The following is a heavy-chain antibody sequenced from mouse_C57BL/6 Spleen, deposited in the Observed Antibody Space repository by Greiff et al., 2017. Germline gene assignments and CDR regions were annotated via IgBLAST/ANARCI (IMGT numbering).Heavy chain of an antibody. J-gene: IGHJ3*01. CDR1: GYTFTSHW. Sequence: VQLQQSGPELVRPGASVKISCKAPGYTFTSHWMQWVRQRPGPGLEWIGEIFPGSGSTYYNEKFKGKATLTVDTSSSTAYMQLSSLTSEDSAVYFCARSNSSGYVAWCAYWGQGTLVTVSA. D-gene: IGHD3-2*02. CDR3: ARSNSSGYVAWCAY. V-gene: IGHV1-56*01. CDR2: IFPGSGST.